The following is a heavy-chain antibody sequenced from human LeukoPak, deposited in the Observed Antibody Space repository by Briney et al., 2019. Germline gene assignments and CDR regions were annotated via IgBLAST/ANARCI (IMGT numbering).Heavy chain of an antibody. CDR3: SSGRDIAVAGPGGYFDY. Sequence: GGSLRLSCTASGFSFSDYHMNWIRQAPGKGLEWISYMSPGGGNIYFADSVKGRFTLSRDNAKHSLDLQMNSLTAEDTAVYYCSSGRDIAVAGPGGYFDYWGQGTLVTVSS. J-gene: IGHJ4*02. D-gene: IGHD6-19*01. CDR2: MSPGGGNI. CDR1: GFSFSDYH. V-gene: IGHV3-11*01.